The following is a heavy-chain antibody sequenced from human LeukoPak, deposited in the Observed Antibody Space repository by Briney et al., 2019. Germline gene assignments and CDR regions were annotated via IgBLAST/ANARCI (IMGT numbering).Heavy chain of an antibody. Sequence: ASVKVSCKASGYTFTSYGISWVRQAPGQGLEWMGWISAYNGNTNYAQKLQGRVTMTTDTSTSTAYMELRNLRSDDTAAYYCARDQENYYDSSGSYYFDYWGQGTLVTVSS. CDR3: ARDQENYYDSSGSYYFDY. V-gene: IGHV1-18*01. J-gene: IGHJ4*02. D-gene: IGHD3-22*01. CDR1: GYTFTSYG. CDR2: ISAYNGNT.